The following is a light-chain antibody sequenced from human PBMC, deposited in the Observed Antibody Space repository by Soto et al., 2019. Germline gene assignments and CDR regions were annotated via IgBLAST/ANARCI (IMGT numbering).Light chain of an antibody. CDR3: QQYSSIPFT. CDR2: GAS. CDR1: QSVSSTY. Sequence: EIALTQSPGTLSLSPGERATLSCRASQSVSSTYLGWYQQKPGQAPRLLISGASSRATGIPDRFSGSGSGSDFTLTISRLAPEDFAVYYCQQYSSIPFTFGPGTKVDI. V-gene: IGKV3-20*01. J-gene: IGKJ3*01.